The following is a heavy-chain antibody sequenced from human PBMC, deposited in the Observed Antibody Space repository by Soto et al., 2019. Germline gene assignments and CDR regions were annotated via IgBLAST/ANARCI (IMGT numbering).Heavy chain of an antibody. CDR1: GPTFCDYC. CDR3: ERDGASDSSDWYNNYGMDV. CDR2: ITKSGRSL. J-gene: IGHJ6*02. V-gene: IGHV3-21*01. D-gene: IGHD6-19*01. Sequence: GGYLRLSCVGSGPTFCDYCINWDRLAPGKGLEWVSSITKSGRSLSQADPVRGRFTISRDNVQNSVYLHVNSLRAEDTAVYYCERDGASDSSDWYNNYGMDVGGQGTTVSV.